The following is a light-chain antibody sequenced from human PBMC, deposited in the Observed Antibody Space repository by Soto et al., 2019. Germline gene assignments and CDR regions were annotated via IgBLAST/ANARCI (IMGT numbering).Light chain of an antibody. CDR1: QSIFYKSSNKNY. CDR2: WAS. J-gene: IGKJ2*01. V-gene: IGKV4-1*01. Sequence: DIVMTQSPDSLPVSLGERATIKCKSSQSIFYKSSNKNYLAWYQHRPRQPPKLLISWASTRESGVPDRFSGSGSGTDFTLTISSLQAEDVAVYYCQQYLTLPYTFGQGTKLEIK. CDR3: QQYLTLPYT.